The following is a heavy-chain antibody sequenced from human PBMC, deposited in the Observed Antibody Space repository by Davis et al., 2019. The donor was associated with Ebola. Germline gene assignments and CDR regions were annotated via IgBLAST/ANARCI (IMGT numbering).Heavy chain of an antibody. CDR3: ARRVTYYYDSSGYYSENYFDY. CDR1: GGSVSSGSYY. CDR2: IYYSGST. J-gene: IGHJ4*02. D-gene: IGHD3-22*01. V-gene: IGHV4-39*01. Sequence: SETLSLTCTVSGGSVSSGSYYWSWIRQPPGKGLEWIGSIYYSGSTYYNPSLKSRVTISVDTSKNQFSLKLSFVTAADTAVYYCARRVTYYYDSSGYYSENYFDYWGQGTLVTVTS.